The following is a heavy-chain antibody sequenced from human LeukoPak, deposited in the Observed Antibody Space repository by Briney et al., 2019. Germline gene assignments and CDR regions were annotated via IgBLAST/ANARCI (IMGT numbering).Heavy chain of an antibody. CDR1: GFTVSSNY. CDR3: ARDHSGSYYGYSYGMDV. J-gene: IGHJ6*02. D-gene: IGHD1-26*01. Sequence: GGSLRLSCAASGFTVSSNYMNWVRQAPGKGLEWVSVIYGGGNIYYADSVKGRFTISRDNSKNTLYLQMNSLRAEDTAVYYCARDHSGSYYGYSYGMDVWGQGTTVTVSS. V-gene: IGHV3-53*01. CDR2: IYGGGNI.